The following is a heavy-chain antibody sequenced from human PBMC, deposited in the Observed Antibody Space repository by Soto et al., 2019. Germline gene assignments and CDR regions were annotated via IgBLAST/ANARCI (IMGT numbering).Heavy chain of an antibody. CDR1: GGSVNVYY. Sequence: KASETLSLTCAVYGGSVNVYYWNWIRHPPGKGLEWIGEINHTGGTHYNPSLKSRVTMSVDTSKNQFSLRLSSVTAADTAIYYCATRITVFGLLIPPFDPWGQGTQVTVSS. J-gene: IGHJ5*02. D-gene: IGHD3-3*01. CDR2: INHTGGT. CDR3: ATRITVFGLLIPPFDP. V-gene: IGHV4-34*01.